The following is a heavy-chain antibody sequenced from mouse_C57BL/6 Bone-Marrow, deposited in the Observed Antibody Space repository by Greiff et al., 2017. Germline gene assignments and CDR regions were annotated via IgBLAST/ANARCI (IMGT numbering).Heavy chain of an antibody. CDR1: GYTFTSYW. J-gene: IGHJ2*01. V-gene: IGHV1-7*01. Sequence: QVHVKQSGAELAKPGASVKLSCKASGYTFTSYWMHWVKQRPGPGLEWIGYINPSSGYTKYNQTFKDKATVTADKSSSTAYMQLSSLTYEDAAVYYCARWYYSNLFDYWGQGTTLTVSS. CDR2: INPSSGYT. D-gene: IGHD2-5*01. CDR3: ARWYYSNLFDY.